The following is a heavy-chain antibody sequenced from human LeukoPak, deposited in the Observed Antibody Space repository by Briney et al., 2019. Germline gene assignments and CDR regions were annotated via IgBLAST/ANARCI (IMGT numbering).Heavy chain of an antibody. CDR3: AKEKYSGSYSRAGFDY. D-gene: IGHD1-26*01. Sequence: GGSLRLSCAASGFTFSSYGMYWVRQAPGKGLEWVAFIRYDGSNKYYADSVKGRFTISRDNSKNTLYLQMNSLRAEDTAVYYCAKEKYSGSYSRAGFDYWGQGTLVTVSS. J-gene: IGHJ4*02. CDR2: IRYDGSNK. V-gene: IGHV3-30*02. CDR1: GFTFSSYG.